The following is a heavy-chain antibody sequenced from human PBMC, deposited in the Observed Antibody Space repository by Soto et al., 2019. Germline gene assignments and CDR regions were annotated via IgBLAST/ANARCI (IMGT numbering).Heavy chain of an antibody. V-gene: IGHV1-46*03. CDR3: ASTSGSYRSELDY. Sequence: QVQLVQSGAEVKKPGASVKVSCKASGYTFTSYYMHWVRHAPGQGREGMGIMSPRGSTSYAQKFQGRVNMTRDMSTSKVYMDLSSLRSEDTAVYYCASTSGSYRSELDYWGQGTLVTVSS. CDR2: MSPRGST. D-gene: IGHD1-26*01. J-gene: IGHJ4*02. CDR1: GYTFTSYY.